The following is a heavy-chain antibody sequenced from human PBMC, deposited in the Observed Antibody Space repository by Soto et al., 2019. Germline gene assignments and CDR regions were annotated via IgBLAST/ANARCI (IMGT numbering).Heavy chain of an antibody. D-gene: IGHD2-15*01. CDR3: ARALVGHGMDV. V-gene: IGHV1-8*01. CDR1: GYTFTSYD. J-gene: IGHJ6*02. CDR2: MNPNSGNT. Sequence: ASVQVSCKASGYTFTSYDINWVRQATGQGLEWMGWMNPNSGNTGYAQKFQGRVTMTRNTSISTAYMELSSLRSGDTAVYYCARALVGHGMDVWGQGXTVTVYS.